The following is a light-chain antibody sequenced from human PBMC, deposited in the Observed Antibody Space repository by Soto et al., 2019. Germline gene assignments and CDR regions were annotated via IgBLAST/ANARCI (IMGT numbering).Light chain of an antibody. CDR2: ESS. CDR1: QSISSW. V-gene: IGKV1-5*03. J-gene: IGKJ4*01. CDR3: QQYDSYPLT. Sequence: DIQMTQSPSTLSASVGDRVTISCRASQSISSWLAWYQQKPGKAPKLLIYESSRLESGVPSRFSGSGSGTEFSRTFSSLQPEDSATYYCQQYDSYPLTFGGGTKGEIK.